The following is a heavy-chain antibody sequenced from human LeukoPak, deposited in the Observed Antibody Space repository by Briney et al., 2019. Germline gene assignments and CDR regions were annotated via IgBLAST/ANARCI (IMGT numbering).Heavy chain of an antibody. CDR1: GFTFSIYA. CDR3: AKVAARRDYEAYFEY. Sequence: PGGSLRLSCAASGFTFSIYAMSWVRQAPGKGLEWVAAISSSGGTTYYADSMRGRFSISIDNSNSMLSLEMSSLRADDTAVYYCAKVAARRDYEAYFEYWGQGTQVTVSS. V-gene: IGHV3-23*01. D-gene: IGHD5-24*01. J-gene: IGHJ4*02. CDR2: ISSSGGTT.